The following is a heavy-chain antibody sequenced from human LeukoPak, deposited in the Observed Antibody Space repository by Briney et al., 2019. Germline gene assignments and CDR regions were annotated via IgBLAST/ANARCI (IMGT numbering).Heavy chain of an antibody. CDR1: GGSFSGYY. Sequence: SETLSLTCAVYGGSFSGYYWSWIRQPPGKGLEWIGEINHSGSTNYNPSLKSRVTISVDTSKNQFSLKLSSVTAADTAVYYCARGRCSSTSCYSYYYYYYMDVWGKGTTVTVSS. CDR2: INHSGST. CDR3: ARGRCSSTSCYSYYYYYYMDV. V-gene: IGHV4-34*01. J-gene: IGHJ6*03. D-gene: IGHD2-2*01.